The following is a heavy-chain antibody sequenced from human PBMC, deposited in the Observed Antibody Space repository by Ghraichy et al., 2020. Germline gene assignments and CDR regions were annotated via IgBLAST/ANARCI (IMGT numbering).Heavy chain of an antibody. CDR3: ARVPLKSYYYYGMDV. J-gene: IGHJ6*02. Sequence: GGSLRLSCAASGFTFSSYGMHWVRQAPGKGLEWVAVIWYAGSHKYYADSVKGRFTISSDNSKNTLYLQMNSLRAEDTAVYYCARVPLKSYYYYGMDVWGQGTTVTV. CDR2: IWYAGSHK. V-gene: IGHV3-33*01. CDR1: GFTFSSYG.